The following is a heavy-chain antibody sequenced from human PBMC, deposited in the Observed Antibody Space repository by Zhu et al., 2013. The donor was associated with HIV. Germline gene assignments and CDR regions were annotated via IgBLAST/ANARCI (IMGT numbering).Heavy chain of an antibody. J-gene: IGHJ4*02. CDR1: GYTFTDHY. V-gene: IGHV1-2*02. D-gene: IGHD7-27*01. Sequence: QVHLVQSGAEAKQPGASVKVSCKTSGYTFTDHYLHWVRQAPGQGLEWMGWIKPDSGFTNYAQMFQGRITVTRDVSLSTIFMELSSLTSDDTAVYYCARDHDWGADFWGQGNPGHRLL. CDR2: IKPDSGFT. CDR3: ARDHDWGADF.